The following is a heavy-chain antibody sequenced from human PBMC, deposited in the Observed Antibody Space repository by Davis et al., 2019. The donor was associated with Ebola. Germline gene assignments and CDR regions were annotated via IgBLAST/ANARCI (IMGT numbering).Heavy chain of an antibody. J-gene: IGHJ6*02. D-gene: IGHD5-18*01. CDR3: ARDGSPSIYSYGYFYYYGMDV. V-gene: IGHV3-21*01. Sequence: GGSLRLSCAASGFTFSSYSMNWVRQAPGKGLEWVSSISSSSSYIYYADSVKGRFTISRDNAKNSLYLQMNSLRAEDTAVYYCARDGSPSIYSYGYFYYYGMDVWGQGTTVTVSS. CDR2: ISSSSSYI. CDR1: GFTFSSYS.